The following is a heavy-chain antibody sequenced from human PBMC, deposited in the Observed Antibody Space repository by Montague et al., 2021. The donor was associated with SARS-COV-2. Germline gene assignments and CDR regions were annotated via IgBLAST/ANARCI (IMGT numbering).Heavy chain of an antibody. CDR3: ARLDPQTLTMIGLRDKSACGS. CDR1: GGSFSGYY. J-gene: IGHJ4*02. CDR2: INDSRST. Sequence: SETRSLTCAVYGGSFSGYYWTRVRPSHGKGLEWIAVINDSRSTNYNLNPSLRSRVTISVDTSKSQFSLKLSSVSAADTGVYYCARLDPQTLTMIGLRDKSACGSWGQGTLVTVSS. V-gene: IGHV4-34*01. D-gene: IGHD3-3*01.